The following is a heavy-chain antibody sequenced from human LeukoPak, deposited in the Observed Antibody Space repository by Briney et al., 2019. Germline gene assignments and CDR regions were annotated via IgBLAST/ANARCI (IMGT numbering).Heavy chain of an antibody. J-gene: IGHJ4*02. CDR2: ISSSGSTI. D-gene: IGHD3-22*01. CDR1: GFTFSSYE. Sequence: PGGSLRLSCAASGFTFSSYEMNWVRQAPGKGLEWVSYISSSGSTIYYADSVKGRFTVSRDNSKNSLYLQMNGLRIEDTAFYYCAKDIENYDSTGHFDYWGQGTLVTVSS. CDR3: AKDIENYDSTGHFDY. V-gene: IGHV3-48*03.